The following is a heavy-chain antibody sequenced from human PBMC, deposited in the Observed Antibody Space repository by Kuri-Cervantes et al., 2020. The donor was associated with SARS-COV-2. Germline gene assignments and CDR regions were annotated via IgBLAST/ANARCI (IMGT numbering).Heavy chain of an antibody. Sequence: SETLSLTCTVSGGSISSGDYYWSWIRQPPGKGLEWIGYIYYSGSTYYNPSLKSRVTISVDTSKNQFSLKLSSVTAADTAVYYCASQYYDFWSGYCHWFDPWGQGTLVTVSS. CDR2: IYYSGST. CDR3: ASQYYDFWSGYCHWFDP. J-gene: IGHJ5*02. V-gene: IGHV4-30-4*08. D-gene: IGHD3-3*01. CDR1: GGSISSGDYY.